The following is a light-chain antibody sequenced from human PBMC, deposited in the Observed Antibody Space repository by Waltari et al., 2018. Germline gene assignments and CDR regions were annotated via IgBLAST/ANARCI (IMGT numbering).Light chain of an antibody. CDR2: SNN. CDR1: SSNIGSNT. Sequence: QSVLTQPPSASGTPGQRVTISCSGSSSNIGSNTVNWYQQLPGTAPKLLIYSNNQRPSGVPDRFSGSQSGTSASLAISGLQSEDEADYYCAAWDDNLNGWVFGGGTKLTVL. J-gene: IGLJ3*02. CDR3: AAWDDNLNGWV. V-gene: IGLV1-44*01.